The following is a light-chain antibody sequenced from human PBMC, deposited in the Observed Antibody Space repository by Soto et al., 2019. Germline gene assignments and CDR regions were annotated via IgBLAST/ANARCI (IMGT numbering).Light chain of an antibody. Sequence: QTVVTQPPSVSGAPGQRVTISCTGSSSNIGAGFDVHWYQKLPGTAPKLLIYVDDSRPSGVPDRFSGSKSGSSASLAITGLQAEDEADYYCQSYDSRLTAVVFGGGTKVTVL. J-gene: IGLJ2*01. CDR2: VDD. CDR3: QSYDSRLTAVV. V-gene: IGLV1-40*01. CDR1: SSNIGAGFD.